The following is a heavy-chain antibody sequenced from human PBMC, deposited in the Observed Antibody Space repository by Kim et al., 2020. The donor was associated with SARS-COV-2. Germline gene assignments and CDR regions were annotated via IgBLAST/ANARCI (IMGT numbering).Heavy chain of an antibody. CDR1: GGSISSSSYY. J-gene: IGHJ6*02. V-gene: IGHV4-39*01. Sequence: SETLSLTCTVSGGSISSSSYYWGWIRQPPGKGLEWIGSIYYSGSTYYNPSLKSRVTISVDTSKNQFSLKLSSVTAADTAVYYCASPKYTYYYDSSGYGMDVWGQGTTVTVSS. CDR2: IYYSGST. D-gene: IGHD3-22*01. CDR3: ASPKYTYYYDSSGYGMDV.